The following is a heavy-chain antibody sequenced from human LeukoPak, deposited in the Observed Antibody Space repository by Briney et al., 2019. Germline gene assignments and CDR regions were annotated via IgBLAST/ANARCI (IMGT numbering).Heavy chain of an antibody. D-gene: IGHD2-15*01. J-gene: IGHJ4*02. Sequence: ASVKVSCKASGYTFTSYSISWVRQAPGQGLEWMGWISAYNGNTNYAQKLQGRVTMTTDTSTSTAYMELRSLRSDDTAVYYCASCSGGSCYRGVDYWGQGTLVTVSS. CDR2: ISAYNGNT. CDR3: ASCSGGSCYRGVDY. CDR1: GYTFTSYS. V-gene: IGHV1-18*01.